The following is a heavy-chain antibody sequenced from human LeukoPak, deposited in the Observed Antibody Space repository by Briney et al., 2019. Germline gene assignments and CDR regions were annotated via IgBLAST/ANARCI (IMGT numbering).Heavy chain of an antibody. D-gene: IGHD6-13*01. J-gene: IGHJ6*03. Sequence: SETLSLTHTVSGGPIHSSRYFWRWIRQPPGKGLEWIGSIYYSGRTFYNLSLKSRVTISVDTSKNHFFLKVSSVTAAVTAVYYCAKHANRSTTCAGGDCYNMHLWGKGTTVTVSS. CDR1: GGPIHSSRYF. V-gene: IGHV4-39*01. CDR3: AKHANRSTTCAGGDCYNMHL. CDR2: IYYSGRT.